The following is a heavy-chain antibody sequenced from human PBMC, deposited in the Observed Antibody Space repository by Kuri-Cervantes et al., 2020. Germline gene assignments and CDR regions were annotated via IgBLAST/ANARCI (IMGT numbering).Heavy chain of an antibody. D-gene: IGHD3-10*01. J-gene: IGHJ5*02. V-gene: IGHV4-34*01. CDR2: INRSGNT. Sequence: SQTLSLTCAASGFTLSSYWMSWVRQAPGKGLEWIGEINRSGNTNYNPSLKSRVTISVDTSKIQISLKLSSVTAADTAVYYCARWGYGSGSHRGYDPWGHGILVTVSS. CDR1: GFTLSSYW. CDR3: ARWGYGSGSHRGYDP.